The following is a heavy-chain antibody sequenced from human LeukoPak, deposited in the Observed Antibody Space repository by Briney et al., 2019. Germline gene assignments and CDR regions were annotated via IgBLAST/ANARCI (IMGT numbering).Heavy chain of an antibody. V-gene: IGHV4-4*07. CDR1: GGSISSYY. CDR3: ARMFRITMGGYAGYYFDY. J-gene: IGHJ4*02. D-gene: IGHD3-10*01. Sequence: PSETLSLTCTVPGGSISSYYWSWIRQPAGKGLEWIGRIYTSGSTNYNPSLNSRVTMSVHTSKNQFSLKLSSVTAADTAVYYCARMFRITMGGYAGYYFDYWGQGTLVTVSS. CDR2: IYTSGST.